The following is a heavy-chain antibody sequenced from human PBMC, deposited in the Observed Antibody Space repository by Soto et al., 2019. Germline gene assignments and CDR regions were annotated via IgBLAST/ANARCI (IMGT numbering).Heavy chain of an antibody. V-gene: IGHV3-33*01. D-gene: IGHD1-26*01. CDR3: ARDGSGSYYDY. CDR1: GFTFSSYG. J-gene: IGHJ4*02. CDR2: IWYDGSNK. Sequence: QVQLVESGGGVVQPGRSLRLSCAASGFTFSSYGMHWVRQAPGKGLEWVAVIWYDGSNKYYADSVKGRFTISRDNSKNTRYLQMNSLRAEDTAVYYCARDGSGSYYDYWGQGTLVTVSS.